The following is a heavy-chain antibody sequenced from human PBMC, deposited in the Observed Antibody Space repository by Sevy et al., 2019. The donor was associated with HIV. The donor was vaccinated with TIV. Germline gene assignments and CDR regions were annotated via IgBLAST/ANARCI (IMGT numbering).Heavy chain of an antibody. J-gene: IGHJ4*01. CDR1: GFTFSDYY. CDR2: FNPNNGDS. D-gene: IGHD1-26*01. V-gene: IGHV1-2*02. Sequence: ASVKVSCKASGFTFSDYYMHWVRQAPGQGLEWMGWFNPNNGDSRSAQKFQGRVTLTGDMSISTAYMELTRLRCDDTAIYFCTRDDIYSHPWEFDWWGHGALVTVSS. CDR3: TRDDIYSHPWEFDW.